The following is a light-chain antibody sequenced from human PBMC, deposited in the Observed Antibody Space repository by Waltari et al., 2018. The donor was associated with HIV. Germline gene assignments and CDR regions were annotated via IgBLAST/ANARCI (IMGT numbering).Light chain of an antibody. CDR3: QAWDTASVV. CDR2: EDK. V-gene: IGLV3-1*01. J-gene: IGLJ2*01. CDR1: KLGAKY. Sequence: SYELTQPPSVSVSPGQTASITCSGDKLGAKYTYWYQKKSGQSPVLVIYEDKKRPSGFPERFSGSNSGNTATLTISGTQAMDKADYYCQAWDTASVVFGGGTKLTVL.